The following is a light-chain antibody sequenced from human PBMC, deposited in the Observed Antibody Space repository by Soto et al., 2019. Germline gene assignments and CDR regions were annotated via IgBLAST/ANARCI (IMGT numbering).Light chain of an antibody. Sequence: DIQMAQSPSTLSASVGDTVTLTCRASQSVSGWLAWYQQKPGEAPKLLIYDASALPRGVPSRFSGSGSGTKFTLTIASLQPDHFATYYCQQYETFSGTFGPGTKVDIK. V-gene: IGKV1-5*01. CDR3: QQYETFSGT. CDR2: DAS. CDR1: QSVSGW. J-gene: IGKJ1*01.